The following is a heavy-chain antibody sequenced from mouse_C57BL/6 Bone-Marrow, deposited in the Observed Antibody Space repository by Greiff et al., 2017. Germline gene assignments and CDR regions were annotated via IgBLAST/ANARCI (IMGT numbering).Heavy chain of an antibody. CDR1: GYTFTSYW. Sequence: QVQLQQSGAELAKPGASVKLSCKASGYTFTSYWMHWVKQRPGQGLEWIGYINPSSGYTKYNQKFKDKATLTADKSSSPAYLHLGSLTYEDSAVYYCANSYYSNYRFAYWGQGTLVTVSA. CDR3: ANSYYSNYRFAY. J-gene: IGHJ3*01. D-gene: IGHD2-5*01. CDR2: INPSSGYT. V-gene: IGHV1-7*01.